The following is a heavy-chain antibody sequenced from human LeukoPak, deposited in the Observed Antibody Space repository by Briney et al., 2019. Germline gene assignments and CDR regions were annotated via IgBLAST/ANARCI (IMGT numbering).Heavy chain of an antibody. CDR3: ARDRHYDILTGYMEFDP. D-gene: IGHD3-9*01. CDR2: ISSSGSTI. V-gene: IGHV3-48*03. J-gene: IGHJ5*02. Sequence: GGSLRLSCAASGFTFSLYEMNWVRQATGKGLEWVSYISSSGSTIYYADSVKGRFTISRDNAKNSLYLQMNSLRAEDTAVYYCARDRHYDILTGYMEFDPWGQGTLVTVSS. CDR1: GFTFSLYE.